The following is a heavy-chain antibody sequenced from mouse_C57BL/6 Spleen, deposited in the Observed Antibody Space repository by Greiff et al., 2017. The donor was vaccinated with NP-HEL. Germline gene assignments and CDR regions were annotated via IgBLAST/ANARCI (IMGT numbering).Heavy chain of an antibody. CDR2: ISYDGSN. CDR3: ARDLDY. V-gene: IGHV3-6*01. CDR1: GYSITSGYY. J-gene: IGHJ2*01. Sequence: EVHLVESGPGLVKPSQSLSLTCSVTGYSITSGYYWNWIRQFPGNKLEWMGYISYDGSNNYNPSLKNRFSITRDTSKNQFFLKLNSVTTEDTATYYCARDLDYWGQGTTLTVSS.